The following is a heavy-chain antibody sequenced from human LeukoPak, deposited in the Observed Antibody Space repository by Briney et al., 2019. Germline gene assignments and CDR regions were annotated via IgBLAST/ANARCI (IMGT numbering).Heavy chain of an antibody. D-gene: IGHD4-23*01. CDR3: ARVAAGHSVNYFDY. CDR2: VSSRSSTI. Sequence: PGGSLRLSCAASGFTFSDYGMNWVRQAPGKGLEWISYVSSRSSTIYYADSVRGRFTISRDNAKNSLYLQMNSLRDEDTAVYYCARVAAGHSVNYFDYWGQGTLVTVSS. J-gene: IGHJ4*02. CDR1: GFTFSDYG. V-gene: IGHV3-48*02.